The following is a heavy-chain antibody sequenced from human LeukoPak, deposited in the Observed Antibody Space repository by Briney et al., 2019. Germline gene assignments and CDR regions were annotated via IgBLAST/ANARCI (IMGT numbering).Heavy chain of an antibody. CDR1: GFTFDDYA. J-gene: IGHJ4*02. Sequence: GGSLRLSCAASGFTFDDYAMHWVRQAPGKGLEWVSLISWDGGSTYYADSVKGRFTISRDSSKNSLYLQMNSLRAEDTALYYCAKDSRGVVPAAIDYWGRGTLVTVSS. CDR3: AKDSRGVVPAAIDY. D-gene: IGHD2-2*02. V-gene: IGHV3-43D*04. CDR2: ISWDGGST.